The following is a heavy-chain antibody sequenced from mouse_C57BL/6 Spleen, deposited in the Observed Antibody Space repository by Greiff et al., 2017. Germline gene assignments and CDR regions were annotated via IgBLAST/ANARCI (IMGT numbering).Heavy chain of an antibody. V-gene: IGHV1-52*01. Sequence: QVHVKQSGAELVRPGSSVKLSCKASGYTFTSYWMHWVKQRPIQGLEWIGNIDPADSETHYNQKFKDKATLTVDKSSSTAYMQLSSLTSEDSAVYYCARSPLYGYFDVWGTGTTVTVSS. CDR1: GYTFTSYW. J-gene: IGHJ1*03. CDR3: ARSPLYGYFDV. CDR2: IDPADSET.